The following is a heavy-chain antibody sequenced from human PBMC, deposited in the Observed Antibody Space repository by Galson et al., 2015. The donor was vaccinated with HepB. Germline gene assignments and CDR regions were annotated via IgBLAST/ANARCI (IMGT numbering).Heavy chain of an antibody. CDR2: INPSGGST. Sequence: SVKVSCKASGYTFTSYYMHWVRQAPGQGLEWMGIINPSGGSTSYAQKFRGRVTMTRDTSTSTVYMELSSLRSEDTAVYYCARDRGGFTMMRAFDIWGQGTMVTVSS. V-gene: IGHV1-46*01. CDR3: ARDRGGFTMMRAFDI. D-gene: IGHD3-22*01. CDR1: GYTFTSYY. J-gene: IGHJ3*02.